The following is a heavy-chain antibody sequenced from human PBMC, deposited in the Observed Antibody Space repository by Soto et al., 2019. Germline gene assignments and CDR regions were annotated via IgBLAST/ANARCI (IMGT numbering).Heavy chain of an antibody. CDR2: LTPAGTT. Sequence: EVQLLESGGGLVQPGGSLRLSCAASGFSFSDYSMTWVRQAPGRGLGWVSTLTPAGTTFYADSVKGRFTISRDNYRNTLSLHMYNLRAEDTARYYCAKRATTVPTPGNYFDCWGQGTLVTVSS. D-gene: IGHD2-15*01. J-gene: IGHJ4*02. CDR3: AKRATTVPTPGNYFDC. V-gene: IGHV3-23*01. CDR1: GFSFSDYS.